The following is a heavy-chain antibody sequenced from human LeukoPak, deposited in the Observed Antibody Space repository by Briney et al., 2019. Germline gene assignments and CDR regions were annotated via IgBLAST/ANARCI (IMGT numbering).Heavy chain of an antibody. D-gene: IGHD6-13*01. CDR2: IYYSGNS. Sequence: SETLSLTCSVSGGSISGGGYYWSWIRQHPGKGLEWIGYIYYSGNSFYNPSLKSRVTMSVDTSKNQFSLKLSSVAAADTAVYYCAAGLAAAFFDFWGQGTLVTVSS. CDR1: GGSISGGGYY. V-gene: IGHV4-31*03. CDR3: AAGLAAAFFDF. J-gene: IGHJ4*02.